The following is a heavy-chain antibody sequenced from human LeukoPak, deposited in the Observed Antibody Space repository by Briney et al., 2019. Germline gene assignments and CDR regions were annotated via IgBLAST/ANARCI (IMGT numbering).Heavy chain of an antibody. CDR3: ARSYVVVPAAMVAFDI. V-gene: IGHV4-59*01. Sequence: SETLSLTCTVSGGSISSYYWSWIRQPPGKGLEWIGYIYYSGSTNYNPSLKSRVTISVDTSKNQFSLKLSSVTAADTAVYYCARSYVVVPAAMVAFDIWGQGTMVTVSS. D-gene: IGHD2-2*01. CDR1: GGSISSYY. J-gene: IGHJ3*02. CDR2: IYYSGST.